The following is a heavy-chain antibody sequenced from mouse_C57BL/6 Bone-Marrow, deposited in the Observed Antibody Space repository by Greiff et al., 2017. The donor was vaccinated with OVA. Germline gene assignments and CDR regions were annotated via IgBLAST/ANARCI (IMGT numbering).Heavy chain of an antibody. J-gene: IGHJ2*01. V-gene: IGHV1-81*01. Sequence: VQLQQSGAELARPGASVKLSCKASGYTFTGYGISWVKQRPGQGLEWIGEIYPRNGNPYYNEKFKGKATLTADKSSSTAYMELRSLTSEDSAVYYCVTTVVAPFDYWGQGTTLTVSA. CDR2: IYPRNGNP. CDR1: GYTFTGYG. D-gene: IGHD1-1*01. CDR3: VTTVVAPFDY.